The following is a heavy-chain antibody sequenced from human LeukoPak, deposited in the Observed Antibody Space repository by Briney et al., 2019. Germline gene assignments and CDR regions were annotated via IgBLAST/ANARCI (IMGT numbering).Heavy chain of an antibody. J-gene: IGHJ5*02. CDR1: GASISGSGYY. V-gene: IGHV4-61*08. CDR2: IYYSGST. CDR3: ARGGYYGSGNDFRFDP. Sequence: SETLSLTCAVSGASISGSGYYLGWIRQPPGKGLEWIGYIYYSGSTNYKPSLKSRVTISVDTSKNQFSLKLNSVTAADTAVYYCARGGYYGSGNDFRFDPWGQGTLVTVSS. D-gene: IGHD3-10*01.